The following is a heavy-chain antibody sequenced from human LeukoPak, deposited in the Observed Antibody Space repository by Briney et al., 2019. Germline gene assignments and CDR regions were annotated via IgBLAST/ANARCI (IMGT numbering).Heavy chain of an antibody. Sequence: SETLSLTCAVYGGSFSGYYWSWIRAPPGKGLEWMVQINHSGSTNYNPSLKRRVTISVDTSKNQYSLKLSSVTAADTAVYYCARGRGIAVAGPRFYDYWGQGTMVTVSS. J-gene: IGHJ4*02. V-gene: IGHV4-34*01. D-gene: IGHD6-19*01. CDR1: GGSFSGYY. CDR2: INHSGST. CDR3: ARGRGIAVAGPRFYDY.